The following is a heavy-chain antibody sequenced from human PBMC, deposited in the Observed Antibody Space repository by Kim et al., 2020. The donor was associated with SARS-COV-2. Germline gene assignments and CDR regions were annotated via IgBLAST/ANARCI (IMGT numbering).Heavy chain of an antibody. CDR3: ASDGSGSYYKLLS. CDR1: GFTFSSYG. Sequence: GGSLRLSCAASGFTFSSYGMHWVRQAPGKGLEWVAVIWYDGSNKYYADSVKGRFTISRDNSKNTLYLQMNSLRAEDTAVYYCASDGSGSYYKLLSWGQGTLVTVSS. J-gene: IGHJ4*02. D-gene: IGHD3-10*01. CDR2: IWYDGSNK. V-gene: IGHV3-33*01.